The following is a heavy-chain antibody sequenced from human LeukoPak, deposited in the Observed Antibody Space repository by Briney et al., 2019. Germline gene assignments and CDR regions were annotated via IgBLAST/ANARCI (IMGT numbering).Heavy chain of an antibody. CDR2: IDLNSGDT. CDR3: ARSGSSGYSLDY. Sequence: ASVKLSCKASGYSFTGYFIHWVRQSPGQGLKGMGCIDLNSGDTKYAQKFQGRVSMPRDTSTRTAYMELSRMRSDDTAVYFCARSGSSGYSLDYWGQGTLVTVSS. CDR1: GYSFTGYF. V-gene: IGHV1-2*02. J-gene: IGHJ4*02. D-gene: IGHD3-22*01.